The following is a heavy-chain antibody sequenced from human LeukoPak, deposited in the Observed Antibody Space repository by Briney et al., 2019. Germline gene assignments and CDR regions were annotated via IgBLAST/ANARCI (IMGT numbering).Heavy chain of an antibody. CDR1: GYTFTSYG. J-gene: IGHJ3*02. CDR2: ISAYNGNT. Sequence: ASVKVSCKASGYTFTSYGISWVRQAPGQGLEWMGWISAYNGNTNYAQKLQGGVTMTTDTSTSTAYMELRSLRSDDTAVYYCARVRGIAVAGDHDAFDIWGQGTMVTVSS. V-gene: IGHV1-18*01. CDR3: ARVRGIAVAGDHDAFDI. D-gene: IGHD6-19*01.